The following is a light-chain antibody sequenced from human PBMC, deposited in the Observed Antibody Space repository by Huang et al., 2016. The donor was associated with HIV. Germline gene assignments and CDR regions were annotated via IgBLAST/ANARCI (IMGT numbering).Light chain of an antibody. V-gene: IGKV2-28*01. CDR3: LQTLDTPLT. CDR1: QSLLHDDGNIY. J-gene: IGKJ3*01. Sequence: DIVMSQSPLSLPVVPGEPAFISCRSNQSLLHDDGNIYLDWYLQRPGQSPQLLIYLAYNRASGVPDRFSAGGAGTDFTLKISRVEADDVGVYYCLQTLDTPLTFGPGT. CDR2: LAY.